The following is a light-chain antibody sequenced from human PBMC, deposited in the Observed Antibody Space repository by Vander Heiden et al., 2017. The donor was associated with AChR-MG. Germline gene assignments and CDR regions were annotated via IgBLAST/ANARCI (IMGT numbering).Light chain of an antibody. J-gene: IGKJ5*01. CDR1: QSISSY. CDR3: QQSDSTPIT. Sequence: DIQMTQSPSSLSASVGDRVTITCRASQSISSYLNWYQQKPGKAPKLLIYAASSLQSGVPSRFSGSGSGTDFTLTISRLQPEDFVTYYCQQSDSTPITFGQGTRLEIK. V-gene: IGKV1-39*01. CDR2: AAS.